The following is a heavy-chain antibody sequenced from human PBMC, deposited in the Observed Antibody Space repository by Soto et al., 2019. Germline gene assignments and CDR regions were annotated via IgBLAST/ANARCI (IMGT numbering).Heavy chain of an antibody. D-gene: IGHD2-15*01. V-gene: IGHV2-5*02. CDR2: IYWDDDK. CDR3: AHRPSYCSGGSCYSGFDY. CDR1: GFSLSTSGVG. Sequence: QITLKESGPTLVKPTQTLTLTCTFSGFSLSTSGVGVGWIRQPPGKALECLALIYWDDDKRYSPSLKSRLTITTQPSKNQAVLTTTNRDPVDTATYYCAHRPSYCSGGSCYSGFDYWGQGTLVTVSS. J-gene: IGHJ4*02.